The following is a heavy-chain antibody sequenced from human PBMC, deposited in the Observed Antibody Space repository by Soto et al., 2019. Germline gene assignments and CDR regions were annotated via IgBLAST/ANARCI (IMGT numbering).Heavy chain of an antibody. J-gene: IGHJ5*02. CDR2: ISYDGSNK. CDR3: ARDKGFDSSGWFDP. Sequence: QVQLVESGGGVVQPGRSLRLSCAASGFTFSSYAMHWVRQAPGKGLEWVAVISYDGSNKYYADSVKGRFTISRDNSKNTLYLQMNSLRAEDTAVYYCARDKGFDSSGWFDPWGQGTLVTVSS. CDR1: GFTFSSYA. V-gene: IGHV3-30-3*01. D-gene: IGHD3-9*01.